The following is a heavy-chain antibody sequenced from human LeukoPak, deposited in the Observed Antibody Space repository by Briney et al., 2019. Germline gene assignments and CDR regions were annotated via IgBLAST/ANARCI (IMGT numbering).Heavy chain of an antibody. D-gene: IGHD2-2*01. CDR3: ARAERYCSSTNCLNFDY. CDR1: GFTFSSYS. V-gene: IGHV3-21*01. J-gene: IGHJ4*02. CDR2: ISSSTNYI. Sequence: PGGSLRLSCADSGFTFSSYSMNWVRQAPGKGLEWVSSISSSTNYIYYADSVRGRFTISRDNAKNSLYLQMNSLRAEDTAVYYCARAERYCSSTNCLNFDYWGQGTLVTVSS.